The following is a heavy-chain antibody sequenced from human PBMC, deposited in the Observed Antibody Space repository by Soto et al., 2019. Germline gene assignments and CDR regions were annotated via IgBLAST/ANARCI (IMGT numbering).Heavy chain of an antibody. CDR3: ARDGLQIRGLDAFDI. V-gene: IGHV4-59*01. D-gene: IGHD5-18*01. CDR1: AGFMSRCE. CDR2: IYYSGIT. Sequence: PEALRLRKTGSAGFMSRCEWIGCRQPPGKGLEWIGYIYYSGITNYNPSLKSRVTISVDTSKNQFSLKLSSVTAADTAVYYCARDGLQIRGLDAFDIWGQGTMVT. J-gene: IGHJ3*02.